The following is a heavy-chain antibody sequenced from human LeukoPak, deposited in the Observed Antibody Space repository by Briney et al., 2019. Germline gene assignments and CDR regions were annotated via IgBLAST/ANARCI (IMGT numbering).Heavy chain of an antibody. CDR2: ISSSSSYI. D-gene: IGHD1/OR15-1a*01. CDR3: ARDERDFRHEQEIDY. CDR1: GFTFSSYS. Sequence: GGSLRLSCAASGFTFSSYSMNWVRQAPGKGLEWVSSISSSSSYIYYADSMKGRFTISRDNAKNSLYLQMNSLRAEDTAVYYCARDERDFRHEQEIDYWGQGTLVTVSS. J-gene: IGHJ4*02. V-gene: IGHV3-21*01.